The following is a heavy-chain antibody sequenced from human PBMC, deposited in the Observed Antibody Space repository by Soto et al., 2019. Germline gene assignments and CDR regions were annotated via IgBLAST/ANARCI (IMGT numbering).Heavy chain of an antibody. CDR3: ARGEQLVHFDS. CDR1: GGTFNVYA. J-gene: IGHJ4*01. V-gene: IGHV1-69*05. CDR2: IIPIFGTA. Sequence: SMRVSCNFCGGTFNVYAISWGRQAPGQGLEWMGGIIPIFGTANYAQKFEGWVTMTTDTSISTAYMELSRLNFDDTAVYYCARGEQLVHFDSWGQGTLVTDSS. D-gene: IGHD6-6*01.